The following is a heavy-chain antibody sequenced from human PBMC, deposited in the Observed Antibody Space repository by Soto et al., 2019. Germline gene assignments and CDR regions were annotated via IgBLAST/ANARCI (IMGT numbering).Heavy chain of an antibody. Sequence: QVQLVQSGPEVKKSGSSVKVSCKLSGGTFTSETISWVRQAPGQGLEWMGRIIPILGTGNYAQKFQARITISEDKSKNTGYMELSSLTSEDTAVYFCAREEGSYIMVTFTFYDMDVRGNGATVPVSS. J-gene: IGHJ6*03. V-gene: IGHV1-69*08. CDR3: AREEGSYIMVTFTFYDMDV. D-gene: IGHD2-21*01. CDR2: IIPILGTG. CDR1: GGTFTSET.